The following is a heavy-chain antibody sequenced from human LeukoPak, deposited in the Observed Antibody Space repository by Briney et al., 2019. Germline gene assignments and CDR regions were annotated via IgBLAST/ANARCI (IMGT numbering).Heavy chain of an antibody. CDR3: ARSSGRGYDS. J-gene: IGHJ4*02. D-gene: IGHD3-22*01. CDR2: IHSGGST. Sequence: GGSLRLSCAASGFTVSSYYMSWVRQAPGKGLEWVSVIHSGGSTYYGDSVKGRFTISRDNSKNTLYLQMNSLRAEDTAVYYCARSSGRGYDSWGQGTLVAVSS. V-gene: IGHV3-53*01. CDR1: GFTVSSYY.